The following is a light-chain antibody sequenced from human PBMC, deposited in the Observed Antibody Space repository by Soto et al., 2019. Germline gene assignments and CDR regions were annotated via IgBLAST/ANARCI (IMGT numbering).Light chain of an antibody. J-gene: IGKJ1*01. Sequence: IEMSQSDSSLSGAPGARVAINRPASQTISSWLAWYQQKPGKAPKLLIYKASTLKSGVPSRFSGSGSGTEFTLTISSLQPDEFATYYCQHYNSDSEAFGQGTKVDI. CDR1: QTISSW. V-gene: IGKV1-5*03. CDR3: QHYNSDSEA. CDR2: KAS.